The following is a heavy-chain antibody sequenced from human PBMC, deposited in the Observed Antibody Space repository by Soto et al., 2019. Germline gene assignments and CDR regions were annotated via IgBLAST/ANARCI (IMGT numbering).Heavy chain of an antibody. J-gene: IGHJ6*03. D-gene: IGHD3-16*01. CDR1: GFIFSSYG. CDR2: IGVSGGST. V-gene: IGHV3-23*01. Sequence: GGSLRLSFAASGFIFSSYGMSWDRQAPGKGLEWVSDIGVSGGSTDYADSVKGRFTISRDNSKNTLYLQMNSLRAEDTAVYDCAKVGVHDGYYDFYMDVWGKGTTVTVSS. CDR3: AKVGVHDGYYDFYMDV.